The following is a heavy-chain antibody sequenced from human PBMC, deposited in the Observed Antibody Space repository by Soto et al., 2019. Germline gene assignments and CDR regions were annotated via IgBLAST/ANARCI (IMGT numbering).Heavy chain of an antibody. J-gene: IGHJ6*02. CDR1: GFTFTCYG. CDR3: AKDTHSNTDMDPYYYYYGMDV. CDR2: ISYDGSNK. V-gene: IGHV3-30*18. Sequence: LXLSCPASGFTFTCYGIHWVGQAPVKGLEWVAVISYDGSNKYYADSVKGRFTISRDNSKNTLYLQMNSLRAEDTAVYYCAKDTHSNTDMDPYYYYYGMDVCGQGTTVTVSS. D-gene: IGHD5-18*01.